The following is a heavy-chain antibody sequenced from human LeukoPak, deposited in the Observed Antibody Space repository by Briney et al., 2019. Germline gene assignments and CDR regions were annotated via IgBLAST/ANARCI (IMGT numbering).Heavy chain of an antibody. CDR1: GGSFSAYY. CDR2: INHSGST. V-gene: IGHV4-34*01. CDR3: ARRGLSYGDYHLDY. D-gene: IGHD4-17*01. J-gene: IGHJ4*02. Sequence: PSETLSLTCAVYGGSFSAYYWSWIRQPPGKGLEWIGEINHSGSTNYNPSLKSRVTISVDTSKNQFSLKLSSVTAADTAVYYCARRGLSYGDYHLDYWGQGTLVTVSS.